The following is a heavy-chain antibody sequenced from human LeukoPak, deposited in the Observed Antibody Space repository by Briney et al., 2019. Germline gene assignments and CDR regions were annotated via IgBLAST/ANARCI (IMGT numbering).Heavy chain of an antibody. CDR3: GSSLYCIGTGCYKDY. CDR2: INHSGST. J-gene: IGHJ4*02. Sequence: SETLSLTCAVYGGSFRGYCLSWIRQPPGKGLEWIGEINHSGSTNYYPSLKNRVTITTNTSKNKSLSRLTTVTGADTSVDYCGSSLYCIGTGCYKDYWGQGTLVTVSS. CDR1: GGSFRGYC. V-gene: IGHV4-34*01. D-gene: IGHD2-2*02.